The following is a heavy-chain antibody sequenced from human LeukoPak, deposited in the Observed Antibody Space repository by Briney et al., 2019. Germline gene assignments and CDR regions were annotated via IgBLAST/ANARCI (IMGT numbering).Heavy chain of an antibody. Sequence: PGGSLRLSYADSGFTFSSYAMSWVRQAPGKGLEWVTAISGSGGSTYYADSVKGRFTIYRDNSKNTLYLQMNSLRAEDTAVYYCAKSALAVAGNGTIWGQGTMVTVSS. J-gene: IGHJ3*02. V-gene: IGHV3-23*01. D-gene: IGHD6-19*01. CDR2: ISGSGGST. CDR1: GFTFSSYA. CDR3: AKSALAVAGNGTI.